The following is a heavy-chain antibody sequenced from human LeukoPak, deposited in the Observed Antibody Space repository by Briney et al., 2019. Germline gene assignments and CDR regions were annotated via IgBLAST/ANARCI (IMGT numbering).Heavy chain of an antibody. V-gene: IGHV3-33*06. CDR3: VKDLVNFDY. CDR1: GFTFSSYG. CDR2: IWYDGSHK. Sequence: PGRPLRLSCAASGFTFSSYGMHWVRQAPGKGLEWVAVIWYDGSHKYYADSVKGRFTISRDNSKNTLYRQMNSLRAEDTAVYYGVKDLVNFDYWGQGTLVTVSS. J-gene: IGHJ4*02. D-gene: IGHD1-26*01.